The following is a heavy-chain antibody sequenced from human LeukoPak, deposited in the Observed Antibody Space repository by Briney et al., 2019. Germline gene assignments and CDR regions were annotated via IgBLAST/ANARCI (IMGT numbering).Heavy chain of an antibody. J-gene: IGHJ4*02. CDR1: GYSFTSHY. V-gene: IGHV1-46*01. Sequence: GASVKVSCKASGYSFTSHYMHWVRQAPGQGLEWLGLINPSGSRTLYAQKFQGRITMNRDMSTTTDYMELSSLTYDDTAVYYCARSAYYYDSSGDILFYWGQGTLVTVSS. CDR3: ARSAYYYDSSGDILFY. D-gene: IGHD3-22*01. CDR2: INPSGSRT.